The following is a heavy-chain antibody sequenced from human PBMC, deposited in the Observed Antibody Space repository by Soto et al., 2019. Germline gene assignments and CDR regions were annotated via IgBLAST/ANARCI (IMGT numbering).Heavy chain of an antibody. CDR1: SGSIFSSNW. J-gene: IGHJ4*02. CDR2: TRNSGGA. V-gene: IGHV4-4*02. Sequence: QVQLQESGPGLVKPSGTLSLTCAVSSGSIFSSNWWSWVRQPPGKGLEWIGETRNSGGANSNPSLQSRVTITVDRSKNHFFLELRSVTAADTAVYSCASHLVMSGTRGFDNWGLGALVTVSS. CDR3: ASHLVMSGTRGFDN. D-gene: IGHD6-13*01.